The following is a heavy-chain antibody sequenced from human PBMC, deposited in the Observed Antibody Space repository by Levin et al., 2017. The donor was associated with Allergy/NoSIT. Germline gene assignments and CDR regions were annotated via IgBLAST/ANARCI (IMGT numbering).Heavy chain of an antibody. CDR3: AGAVASAGPDSVYFYYYGVVV. CDR2: INHSGTT. V-gene: IGHV4-34*01. D-gene: IGHD6-13*01. CDR1: GGSFSSSY. Sequence: SQTLSLTCGVYGGSFSSSYWSWIRQPPGKGLEWIGEINHSGTTKYNPSLKSRVTISVDTSENQISLRLSSLTAADTAVYYCAGAVASAGPDSVYFYYYGVVVWGQGTTVTVS. J-gene: IGHJ6*02.